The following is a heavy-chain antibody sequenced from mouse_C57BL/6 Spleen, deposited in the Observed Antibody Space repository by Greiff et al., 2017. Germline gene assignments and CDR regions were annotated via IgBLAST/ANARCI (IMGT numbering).Heavy chain of an antibody. CDR1: GYTFTSYW. CDR2: IDPSDSST. D-gene: IGHD1-1*01. J-gene: IGHJ2*01. Sequence: VQLQQPGAELVMPGASVKLSCKASGYTFTSYWMHWVKQRPGQGLEWIGEIDPSDSSTNYNQKFKGKSTLTVDKSSSTAYMQLSSLTSEDSAVYYCARGGDYGSSPFDYWGQGTTLTVSS. V-gene: IGHV1-69*01. CDR3: ARGGDYGSSPFDY.